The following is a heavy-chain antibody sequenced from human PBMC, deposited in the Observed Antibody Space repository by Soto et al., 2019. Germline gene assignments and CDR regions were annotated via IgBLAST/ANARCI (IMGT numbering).Heavy chain of an antibody. CDR3: AREGYCSGGSCYSEDFFDGMDV. J-gene: IGHJ6*02. V-gene: IGHV1-69*13. CDR1: GGTFSSYA. D-gene: IGHD2-15*01. Sequence: GASVKVSCKASGGTFSSYAISWVRQAPGQGLEWKGGIIPIFGTANYAQKFQGRVTITADESTSTAYMELSSLRSEDTAVYYCAREGYCSGGSCYSEDFFDGMDVWGQGTTVTVSS. CDR2: IIPIFGTA.